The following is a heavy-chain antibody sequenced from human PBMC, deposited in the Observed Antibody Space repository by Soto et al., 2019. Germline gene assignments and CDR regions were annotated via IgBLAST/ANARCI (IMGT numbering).Heavy chain of an antibody. CDR2: GYHTRIP. J-gene: IGHJ4*02. CDR3: ARDFAYFNS. D-gene: IGHD3-3*01. CDR1: GDSFKRGCYS. V-gene: IGHV4-61*01. Sequence: SETLSLTCTVSGDSFKRGCYSWSGNRQPPEKGREWIGYGYHTRIPSYNPSPKGRVSIAMDTCKNHCSLNLDSVTAADTAVYFFARDFAYFNSWCQVTQVTVSS.